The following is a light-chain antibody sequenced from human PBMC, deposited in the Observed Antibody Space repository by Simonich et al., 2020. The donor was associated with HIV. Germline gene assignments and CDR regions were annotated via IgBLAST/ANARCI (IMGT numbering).Light chain of an antibody. V-gene: IGLV2-23*01. CDR3: CSYAGSYIFVL. CDR1: RSAVGSYNL. J-gene: IGLJ3*02. Sequence: SALPPPASVSGSPGQSITLYCTGTRSAVGSYNLVSWYNQHPGKAPKLLIYEGRKRPSGVFNRFAGSKSGITASLTISGLQAEDEAHYYCCSYAGSYIFVLFGGGTKLTVV. CDR2: EGR.